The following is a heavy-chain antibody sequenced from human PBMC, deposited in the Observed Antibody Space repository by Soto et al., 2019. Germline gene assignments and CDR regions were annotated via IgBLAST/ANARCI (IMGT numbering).Heavy chain of an antibody. D-gene: IGHD6-19*01. CDR2: IYPGDSDI. V-gene: IGHV5-51*01. J-gene: IGHJ6*02. CDR3: ARRIAVAGTNYGMDV. Sequence: GESLKISCKGSGYSFTSYWIGWVRQMPGKGLEWMGIIYPGDSDIRYSPSFQGQVTISADKSISTAYLQWSSLKASDTAMYYCARRIAVAGTNYGMDVWGQGTTVTVSS. CDR1: GYSFTSYW.